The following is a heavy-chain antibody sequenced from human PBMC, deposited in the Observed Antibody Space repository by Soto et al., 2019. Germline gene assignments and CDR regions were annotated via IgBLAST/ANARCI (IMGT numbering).Heavy chain of an antibody. CDR3: AKPVVVTAIRSEFDY. CDR2: ISGSGGST. J-gene: IGHJ4*02. V-gene: IGHV3-23*01. CDR1: GFTFDDYA. D-gene: IGHD2-21*02. Sequence: GGSLRLSCAASGFTFDDYAMYWVRQAPGKGLEWVSAISGSGGSTYYADSVKGRFTISRDNSKNTLYLQMNSLRAEDTAVFYFAKPVVVTAIRSEFDYWGQGTLVTVSS.